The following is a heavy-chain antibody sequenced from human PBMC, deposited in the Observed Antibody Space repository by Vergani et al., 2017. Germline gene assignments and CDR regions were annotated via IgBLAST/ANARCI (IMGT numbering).Heavy chain of an antibody. V-gene: IGHV3-30*02. CDR3: AKHFGDWGIDY. D-gene: IGHD3-10*01. Sequence: QVQLVESGGGVVQRGGSLRLSCATSGFTLSNYDMQWIRQGPGKGLEFVAFIQFDGSNQYYADSVKGRFTLSRDFSKNTLYLQMNSLRTDDTATYYCAKHFGDWGIDYWCQGAKVIVSS. CDR1: GFTLSNYD. CDR2: IQFDGSNQ. J-gene: IGHJ4*02.